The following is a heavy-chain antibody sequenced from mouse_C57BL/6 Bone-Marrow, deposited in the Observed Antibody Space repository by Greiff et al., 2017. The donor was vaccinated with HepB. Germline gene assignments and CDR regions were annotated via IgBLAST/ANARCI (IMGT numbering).Heavy chain of an antibody. D-gene: IGHD1-1*01. CDR2: ISYDGSN. CDR3: ARERGSSFHY. CDR1: GYSITSGYY. J-gene: IGHJ4*01. V-gene: IGHV3-6*01. Sequence: EVQLVESGPGLVKPSQSLSLTCSVTGYSITSGYYWNWIRQFPGNKLEWMGYISYDGSNNYNPSLKNRISITRDTSKNQFFLKLNSVTTEDTATYYCARERGSSFHYWGQGTSVTVSS.